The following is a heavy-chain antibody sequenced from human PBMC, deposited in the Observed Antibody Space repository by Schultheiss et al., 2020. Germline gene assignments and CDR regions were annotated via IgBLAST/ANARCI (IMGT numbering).Heavy chain of an antibody. V-gene: IGHV4-34*01. CDR2: IYYSGSS. Sequence: SETLSLTCAVYGGSFSGYYWSWIRQPPGKGLEWIGYIYYSGSSYYNPSLKSRVTISVDKSKNQFSLKLSSVTAADTAVYYCATIGYTRGWTIDYWGQGTLVTVSS. J-gene: IGHJ4*02. D-gene: IGHD6-19*01. CDR3: ATIGYTRGWTIDY. CDR1: GGSFSGYY.